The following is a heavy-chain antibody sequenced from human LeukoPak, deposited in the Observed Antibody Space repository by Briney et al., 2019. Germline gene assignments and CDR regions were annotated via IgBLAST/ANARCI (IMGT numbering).Heavy chain of an antibody. CDR1: GGSFSGYY. J-gene: IGHJ4*02. V-gene: IGHV4-34*01. CDR2: INHSGST. Sequence: PSETLSLTCAVYGGSFSGYYWSWIRQPPGTGLEWIGEINHSGSTNYNPSLKSRVTISVDTSKNQFSLKLTSVTAADTAVYFCAREGPGGFGAPGPNVYSIDYWGQGALVTVSS. CDR3: AREGPGGFGAPGPNVYSIDY. D-gene: IGHD3-10*01.